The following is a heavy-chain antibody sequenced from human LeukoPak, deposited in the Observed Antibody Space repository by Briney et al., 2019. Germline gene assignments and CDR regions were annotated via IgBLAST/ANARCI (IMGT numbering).Heavy chain of an antibody. J-gene: IGHJ4*02. D-gene: IGHD3/OR15-3a*01. CDR2: ISGSGGST. V-gene: IGHV3-23*01. CDR1: GFTFSSYG. Sequence: GGSLRLSCAASGFTFSSYGMDWVRQAPGKGLEWVSGISGSGGSTYYADSVKGRFTISRDNSKNTLYLQMNSLRAEDTAVYYCAKRGTGYNHFDYWGQGTLVTVSS. CDR3: AKRGTGYNHFDY.